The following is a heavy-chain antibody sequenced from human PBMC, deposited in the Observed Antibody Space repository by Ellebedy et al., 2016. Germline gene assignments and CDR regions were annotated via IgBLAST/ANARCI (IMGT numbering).Heavy chain of an antibody. CDR1: GFTFSSYA. J-gene: IGHJ4*02. CDR2: LSGSGGST. Sequence: GESLKISXVASGFTFSSYAMSWVRQAPGKGLEWVSALSGSGGSTYYADSVKGRFTISRDNSKNTLYLQMNSLRAEDTAVYYCAKEMSTVTMYYFDYWGQGTLVTVSS. CDR3: AKEMSTVTMYYFDY. V-gene: IGHV3-23*01. D-gene: IGHD4-17*01.